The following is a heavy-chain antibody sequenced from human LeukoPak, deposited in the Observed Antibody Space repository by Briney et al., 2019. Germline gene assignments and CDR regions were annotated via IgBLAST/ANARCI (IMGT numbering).Heavy chain of an antibody. CDR2: FDPEDAKT. D-gene: IGHD3-10*01. V-gene: IGHV1-24*01. CDR3: ATEGITMVRGVIIIDLDFQH. J-gene: IGHJ1*01. Sequence: ASVKVSCKVSGYTLTELSMHWVRQAPGKGLEWMGGFDPEDAKTIYAQKFQGRVTMTEDTSTDTAYMELSSLRSEDTAVYYCATEGITMVRGVIIIDLDFQHWGQGTPVTVSS. CDR1: GYTLTELS.